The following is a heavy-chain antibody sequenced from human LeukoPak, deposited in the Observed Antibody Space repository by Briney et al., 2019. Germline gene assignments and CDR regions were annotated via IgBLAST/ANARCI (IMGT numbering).Heavy chain of an antibody. CDR2: IYHSGST. V-gene: IGHV4-38-2*01. CDR3: ARGGYCSGGSCYFGYYYYYGMDV. D-gene: IGHD2-15*01. Sequence: SETLSLTCAVSGYSISSGYYWGWIRQPPGKGPEWIGSIYHSGSTYYNPSLKSRVTVSVDTSKNQFSLKLSSVTAADTAVYYCARGGYCSGGSCYFGYYYYYGMDVWGKATTVTVSS. CDR1: GYSISSGYY. J-gene: IGHJ6*04.